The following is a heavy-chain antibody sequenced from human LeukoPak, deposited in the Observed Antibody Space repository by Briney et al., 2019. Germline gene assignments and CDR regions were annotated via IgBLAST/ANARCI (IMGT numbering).Heavy chain of an antibody. CDR3: ARENYYGSGADELTHYYYYYYGMDV. D-gene: IGHD3-10*01. CDR2: ISSSSSTI. Sequence: GGSLRLSCAASGFTFSSYSMNWVRQAPGKGLEWVSYISSSSSTIYYADSVKGRFTISRDNAKNSLYLQMNSLRAEDTAVYYCARENYYGSGADELTHYYYYYYGMDVWGQGTTVTVSS. J-gene: IGHJ6*02. CDR1: GFTFSSYS. V-gene: IGHV3-48*04.